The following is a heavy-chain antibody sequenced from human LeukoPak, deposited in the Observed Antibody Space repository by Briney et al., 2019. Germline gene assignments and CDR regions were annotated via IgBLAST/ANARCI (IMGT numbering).Heavy chain of an antibody. Sequence: GGSLRLSCAASGFTFSIYGMHWVRQAPGKGLEWVAVISYDGSNKYYADSVKGRFTISRDNSKNTLYLQMNSLRAEDTAVYYCAKEILRYFDWLPPDYYGMDVWGKGTTVTVSS. J-gene: IGHJ6*04. V-gene: IGHV3-30*18. CDR2: ISYDGSNK. CDR1: GFTFSIYG. CDR3: AKEILRYFDWLPPDYYGMDV. D-gene: IGHD3-9*01.